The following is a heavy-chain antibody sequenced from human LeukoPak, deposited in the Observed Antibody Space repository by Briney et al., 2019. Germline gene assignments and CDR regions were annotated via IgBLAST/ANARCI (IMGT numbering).Heavy chain of an antibody. J-gene: IGHJ4*02. D-gene: IGHD3-16*02. CDR1: GFAFNNFA. CDR3: AKSPDVVIERIGTTFDR. Sequence: XSCXAXGFAFNNFAMSWVRQTQGKGVEGVATISASGGGTYYPESVRGRFTISRDNSQRSLYLQVNNLRAEDTAMYFCAKSPDVVIERIGTTFDRWGQGTLVTVS. V-gene: IGHV3-23*01. CDR2: ISASGGGT.